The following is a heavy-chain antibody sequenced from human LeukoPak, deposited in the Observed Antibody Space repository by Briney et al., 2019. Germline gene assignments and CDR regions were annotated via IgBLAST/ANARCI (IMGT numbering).Heavy chain of an antibody. J-gene: IGHJ6*02. CDR1: GFTFSSYW. V-gene: IGHV3-7*05. CDR2: INQDGHEK. Sequence: PGGSLRLSCVASGFTFSSYWMTWVRQAPGKGLEWVANINQDGHEKNYVDSVKGRFTISRDNPKNSLYLQMNSLRAEDTAVYVCVRDMDVWAQGTTVTVSS. CDR3: VRDMDV.